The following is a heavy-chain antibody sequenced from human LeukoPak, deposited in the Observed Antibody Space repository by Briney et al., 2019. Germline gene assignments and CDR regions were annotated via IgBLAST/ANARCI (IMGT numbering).Heavy chain of an antibody. CDR2: ISGSGRDT. V-gene: IGHV3-23*01. CDR3: ACRQWDLLDY. D-gene: IGHD1-26*01. CDR1: GFTFNNYA. J-gene: IGHJ4*02. Sequence: GGSLRLSCATSGFTFNNYAMSWVRQAPGKGLEWVSAISGSGRDTYYADSVKGRFTISRDNSKNTLFLQMNNLRVEDTAVYYCACRQWDLLDYWGQGTLFTVSS.